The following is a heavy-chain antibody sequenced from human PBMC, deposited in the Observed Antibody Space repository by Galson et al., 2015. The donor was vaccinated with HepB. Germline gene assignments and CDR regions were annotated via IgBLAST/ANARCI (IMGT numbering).Heavy chain of an antibody. CDR1: GYTFTSYD. V-gene: IGHV1-8*01. CDR2: MNPKSTNT. J-gene: IGHJ4*02. Sequence: SVKVSCKASGYTFTSYDVTWVRQAPGQGLEWMGWMNPKSTNTGYARKFQGRVTMTGDTSMDTAYKELSSLTSEDTAVYYCARAVRNQLLSEYWGQGTLVTVSS. D-gene: IGHD1-26*01. CDR3: ARAVRNQLLSEY.